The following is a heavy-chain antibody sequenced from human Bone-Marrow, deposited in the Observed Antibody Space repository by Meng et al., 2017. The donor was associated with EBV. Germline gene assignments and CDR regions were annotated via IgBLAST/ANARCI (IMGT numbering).Heavy chain of an antibody. CDR1: GGSXXSSSYY. CDR2: IYYSGST. Sequence: QLQLQESGPGLVXXXXXLXLTXTXSGGSXXSSSYYWGWIRQPPGKGLEWIGSIYYSGSTYYNPSLKSRVTISVDTSKNQFPLKLTSVTAADTAVYYCARDSYYDSSGYHYVRYFDYWGQGTLVTVSS. J-gene: IGHJ4*02. CDR3: ARDSYYDSSGYHYVRYFDY. D-gene: IGHD3-22*01. V-gene: IGHV4-39*02.